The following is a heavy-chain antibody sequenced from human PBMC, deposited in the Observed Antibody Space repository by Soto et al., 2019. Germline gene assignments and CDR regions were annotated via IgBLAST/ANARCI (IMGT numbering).Heavy chain of an antibody. J-gene: IGHJ6*02. Sequence: SETLSLTCAVYGGSFSGYYWGWIRQPPGEGLEWIGEINHSGSTNYNPSLKSRVTISVDTSKNQFSLKLSSVTAADTAVYYCARDHGGSYCSSTSCRQYYYYGMDVWGQGTTVT. CDR3: ARDHGGSYCSSTSCRQYYYYGMDV. V-gene: IGHV4-34*01. D-gene: IGHD2-2*01. CDR2: INHSGST. CDR1: GGSFSGYY.